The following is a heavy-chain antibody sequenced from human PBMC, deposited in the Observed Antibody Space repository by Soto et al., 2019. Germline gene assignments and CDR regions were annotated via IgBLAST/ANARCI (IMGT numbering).Heavy chain of an antibody. CDR3: AKDLGSSVTIFGVDPFDY. V-gene: IGHV3-23*01. CDR2: ISGSGGST. CDR1: GFTFSSYA. Sequence: GGSLRLSCAASGFTFSSYAMSWVRQAPGKGLEWVSAISGSGGSTYYADSVKGRFTISRDNSKNTLYLQMNSLRAEDTAVYYCAKDLGSSVTIFGVDPFDYWGQGTLVTVSS. D-gene: IGHD3-3*01. J-gene: IGHJ4*02.